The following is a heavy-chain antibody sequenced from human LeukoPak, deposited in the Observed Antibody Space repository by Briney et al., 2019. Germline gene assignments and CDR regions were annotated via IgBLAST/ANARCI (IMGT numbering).Heavy chain of an antibody. J-gene: IGHJ3*02. D-gene: IGHD2-2*01. CDR2: IDSNGGST. CDR1: GFTFSSYP. CDR3: VKPSSSVSDDAFDI. Sequence: GGSLRLSCSASGFTFSSYPMHWARQAPGKGLKYVSAIDSNGGSTYYADSVKGRVTISRDNSKNTLYLQMSSLRAEDTAVYYCVKPSSSVSDDAFDIWGQGTVVTVSS. V-gene: IGHV3-64D*06.